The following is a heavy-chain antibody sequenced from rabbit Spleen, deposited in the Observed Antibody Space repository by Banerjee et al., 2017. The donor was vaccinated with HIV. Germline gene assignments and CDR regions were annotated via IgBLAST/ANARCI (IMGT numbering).Heavy chain of an antibody. CDR3: AGGRKTDWGNYLAL. Sequence: EESGGGLVKVGGTLTLTCKASGIDFNSDDYMCWVRQPPGKGLEWIGCIYGYNNAIAYATWAKGRFTISKTSSTTVTLQMTSLTAADTATYFCAGGRKTDWGNYLALWGPGTLVTVS. CDR2: IYGYNNAI. V-gene: IGHV1S40*01. D-gene: IGHD4-1*01. J-gene: IGHJ4*01. CDR1: GIDFNSDDY.